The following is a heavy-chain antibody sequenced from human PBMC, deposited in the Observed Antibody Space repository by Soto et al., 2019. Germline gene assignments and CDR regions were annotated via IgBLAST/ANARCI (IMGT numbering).Heavy chain of an antibody. D-gene: IGHD4-17*01. CDR1: GFTFSSYA. CDR3: AKTPWTVTYADWFDP. V-gene: IGHV3-23*01. CDR2: ISGSGGST. J-gene: IGHJ5*02. Sequence: GGSLRLSCAASGFTFSSYAMSWVRQAPGKGLEWVSAISGSGGSTYYADSVKGRFTISRDNSKNTLYLQMNSLRAEDTSLYYCAKTPWTVTYADWFDPWGKGTLVTVPS.